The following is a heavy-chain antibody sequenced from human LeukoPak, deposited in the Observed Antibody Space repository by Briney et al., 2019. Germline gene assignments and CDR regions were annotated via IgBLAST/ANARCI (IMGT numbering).Heavy chain of an antibody. D-gene: IGHD2-15*01. CDR2: INPNSGGT. V-gene: IGHV1-2*02. CDR3: ARAGYCSGGSCYFYYFDY. Sequence: AASVKVSCKASGYTFTGYYMHWVRQAPGQGLEWMGWINPNSGGTNYAQKFQGRVTMTRDTSISTAYMELSRLRSDDTAVYYCARAGYCSGGSCYFYYFDYWGQGTLVTVSS. J-gene: IGHJ4*02. CDR1: GYTFTGYY.